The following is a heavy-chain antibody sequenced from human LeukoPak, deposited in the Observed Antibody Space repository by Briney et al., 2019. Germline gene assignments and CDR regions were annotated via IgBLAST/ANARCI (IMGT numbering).Heavy chain of an antibody. CDR2: ISGSGGST. CDR3: ARDYCDSSFGY. D-gene: IGHD3-10*01. Sequence: TGGSLRLSCAASGFTFSSYAMSWVRQAPGKGLEWVSAISGSGGSTYYADSVKGRFTISRDNAKNTLDLQMNSLRAEDTAEYYCARDYCDSSFGYWGQGTLVTVSS. V-gene: IGHV3-23*01. CDR1: GFTFSSYA. J-gene: IGHJ4*02.